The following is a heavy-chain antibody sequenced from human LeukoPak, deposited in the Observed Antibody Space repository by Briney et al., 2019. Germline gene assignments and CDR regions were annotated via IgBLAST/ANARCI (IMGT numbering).Heavy chain of an antibody. J-gene: IGHJ4*02. CDR1: GFTFSIYA. CDR2: TSHDEGNK. V-gene: IGHV3-30-3*01. Sequence: GKSLRLSCAASGFTFSIYAMHWVRQAPGKGLEWVAATSHDEGNKYYADSVKGRLTISRDNSRNTLYLEVNSLRTDDTAVYYCARGPGLAMGKGYFDYCGQGTLVTVSS. CDR3: ARGPGLAMGKGYFDY. D-gene: IGHD5-18*01.